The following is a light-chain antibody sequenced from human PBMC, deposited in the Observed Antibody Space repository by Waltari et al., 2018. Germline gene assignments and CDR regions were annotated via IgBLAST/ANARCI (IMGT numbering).Light chain of an antibody. J-gene: IGKJ2*01. CDR3: QQYYSIPYT. CDR2: WAS. CDR1: HNILYTANHTSY. Sequence: DIVMTQSPDSLAVSLGERATFNCKSSHNILYTANHTSYFAWYHQKPGQPPRLLIYWASTRESGVPDRFSGSGSGTDFTLTISSLQAEDVAVYYCQQYYSIPYTFGQGTKLEI. V-gene: IGKV4-1*01.